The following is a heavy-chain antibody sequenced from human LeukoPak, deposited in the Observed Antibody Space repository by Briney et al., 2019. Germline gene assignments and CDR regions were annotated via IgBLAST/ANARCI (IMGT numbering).Heavy chain of an antibody. CDR3: ARDPLDYYDSSGYARLDY. V-gene: IGHV3-48*01. J-gene: IGHJ4*01. D-gene: IGHD3-22*01. CDR1: GLTFSSYS. Sequence: GGSLRLSCAASGLTFSSYSMNWVRQAPGKGLEWVSYISSSSSTIYYADSVKGRFTISRDNAKNSLYLQMNSLRAEDTAVYYCARDPLDYYDSSGYARLDYWGQEPWSPSPQ. CDR2: ISSSSSTI.